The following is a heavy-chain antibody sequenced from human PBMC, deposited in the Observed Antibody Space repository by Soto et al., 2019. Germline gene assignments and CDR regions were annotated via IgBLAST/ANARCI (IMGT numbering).Heavy chain of an antibody. CDR1: GYTFTSYA. V-gene: IGHV1-3*01. J-gene: IGHJ3*02. D-gene: IGHD3-22*01. CDR3: ARVYYSDAFDI. CDR2: INAGNGNT. Sequence: QVQLVQSGAEVKKPGASVKVSCKASGYTFTSYAMHWVRQAPGQRLEWMGWINAGNGNTKYSQKFQDIVTITRDTSASTADMELSSLRSEDTSVYYSARVYYSDAFDIWGQGTIVTVSS.